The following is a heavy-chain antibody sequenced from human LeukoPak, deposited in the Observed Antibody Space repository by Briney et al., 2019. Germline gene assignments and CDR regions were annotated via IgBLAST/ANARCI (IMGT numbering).Heavy chain of an antibody. V-gene: IGHV4-59*01. D-gene: IGHD6-19*01. Sequence: RASETLSLTCTVYGGSSSDYYWTWIRQPPGKGLEWIGYVYCSGSTNYNPSLKSRVTISVDTSKNQFSLKLNSVTAADTAVYYCARGGYNSGQPLPGDYWGQGTLVTVSS. CDR1: GGSSSDYY. CDR3: ARGGYNSGQPLPGDY. CDR2: VYCSGST. J-gene: IGHJ4*02.